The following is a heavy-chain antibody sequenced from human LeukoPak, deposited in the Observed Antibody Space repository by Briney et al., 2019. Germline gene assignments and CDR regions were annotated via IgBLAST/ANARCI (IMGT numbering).Heavy chain of an antibody. CDR3: AREEYGDYVGY. D-gene: IGHD4-17*01. Sequence: SETLSLTCTVSGGSLSSYSWSWIRQPPGKRLEWIGYVYYSGTTNYNPSLRSRGTISVDTSKIQFSLKLNPVTAADTAVYYCAREEYGDYVGYWGQGTLVTVAS. J-gene: IGHJ4*02. CDR1: GGSLSSYS. V-gene: IGHV4-59*01. CDR2: VYYSGTT.